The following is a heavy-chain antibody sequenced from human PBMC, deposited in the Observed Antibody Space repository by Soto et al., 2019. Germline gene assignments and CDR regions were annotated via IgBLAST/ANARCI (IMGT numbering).Heavy chain of an antibody. V-gene: IGHV3-30*03. CDR2: ISYDGKQT. D-gene: IGHD3-16*01. J-gene: IGHJ2*01. Sequence: GGSLRLSCGATGVTFKDYGMHWVRQAPGKGLEWVAVISYDGKQTYYADSVKGRFTISKDKSKRTLFLQMNSLRVDDTAVYYCARDGWGSNWYFDLWGRGTLVTVSS. CDR3: ARDGWGSNWYFDL. CDR1: GVTFKDYG.